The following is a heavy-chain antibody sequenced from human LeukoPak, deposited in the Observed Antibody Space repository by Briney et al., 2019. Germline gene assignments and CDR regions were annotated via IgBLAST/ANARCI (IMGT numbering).Heavy chain of an antibody. D-gene: IGHD3-16*01. CDR1: GFTFSSYS. V-gene: IGHV3-21*01. J-gene: IGHJ4*02. CDR2: ISSSSSYI. Sequence: GGSLKLSCAASGFTFSSYSMNWVRQAPGKGLEWVSSISSSSSYIYYADSVKGRFTISRDNAKNSLYLQMNSLRAEDTAVYYCARDYWGTPSGFDYWGQGTLVTVSS. CDR3: ARDYWGTPSGFDY.